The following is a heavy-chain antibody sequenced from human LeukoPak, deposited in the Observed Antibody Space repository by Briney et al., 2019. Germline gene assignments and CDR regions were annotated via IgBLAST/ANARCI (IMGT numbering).Heavy chain of an antibody. J-gene: IGHJ4*02. CDR3: ARHEDRNWYFDH. V-gene: IGHV4-39*01. Sequence: SETLSLTCTVSGGSISGRTYHWGWIRQPPGKGLEWIGSIYSSGSTHYNPSPKSRVTISVDTSKNQISLKLSSVTAPDTAVYYCARHEDRNWYFDHWGQGTLVTVSS. CDR1: GGSISGRTYH. D-gene: IGHD1-1*01. CDR2: IYSSGST.